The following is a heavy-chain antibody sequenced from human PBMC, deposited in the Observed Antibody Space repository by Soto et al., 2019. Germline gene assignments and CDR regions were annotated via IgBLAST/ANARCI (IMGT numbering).Heavy chain of an antibody. CDR1: GGSISSSSYY. CDR3: ARHYDYGDFLYDY. V-gene: IGHV4-39*01. J-gene: IGHJ4*02. Sequence: QLQLQESGPGLVKPSETLSLTCTVSGGSISSSSYYWGWIRQPPGKGLEWIGSIYYSGSTYYNPSLKRRVXXSXDXXKNQFSLKLSSVTAADTAVYYCARHYDYGDFLYDYWGQGTLVTVSS. D-gene: IGHD4-17*01. CDR2: IYYSGST.